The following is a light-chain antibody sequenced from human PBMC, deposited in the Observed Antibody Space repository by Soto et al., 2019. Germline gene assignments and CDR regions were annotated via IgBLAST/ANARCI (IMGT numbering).Light chain of an antibody. Sequence: DIQMTQSPSSLSASVGDRITITCRASQSISRYLNWYQHKPGKAPKLLINAASSLERGVPSRFSGGGSGTDFTLNISSLQPDDFATYYCQQNYRETPWTFGQGTKVDIX. CDR1: QSISRY. CDR3: QQNYRETPWT. J-gene: IGKJ1*01. CDR2: AAS. V-gene: IGKV1-39*01.